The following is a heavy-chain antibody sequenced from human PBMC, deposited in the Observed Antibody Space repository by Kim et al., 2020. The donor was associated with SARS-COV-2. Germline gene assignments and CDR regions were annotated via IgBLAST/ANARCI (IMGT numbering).Heavy chain of an antibody. CDR1: GFTFRTYT. CDR3: VREGGHGGDDFDS. D-gene: IGHD3-10*01. V-gene: IGHV3-21*06. Sequence: GGSLRLSCAASGFTFRTYTMNWVRQAPGKGLEWVSSITGRSDYIPHADSVKGRFRTSRDNRDNSLYLQMNSLRVEDSAIYYCVREGGHGGDDFDSWGQGTLVTVSS. CDR2: ITGRSDYI. J-gene: IGHJ4*02.